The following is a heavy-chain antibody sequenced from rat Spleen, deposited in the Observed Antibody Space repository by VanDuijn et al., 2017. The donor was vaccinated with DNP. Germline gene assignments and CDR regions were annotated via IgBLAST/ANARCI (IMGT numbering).Heavy chain of an antibody. D-gene: IGHD1-12*03. CDR3: ARYYYDGYFDY. CDR2: LRYDGSSG. Sequence: EVQLVESRGGLVQPGRSLKLSCAASGFTFSDYYMAWVRQAPTKGLEWVAYLRYDGSSGYYGDSVEGRFTISRDNAKNTLYLQMNSLRSEDMATYYCARYYYDGYFDYWGQGVMVTVSS. CDR1: GFTFSDYY. J-gene: IGHJ2*01. V-gene: IGHV5-22*01.